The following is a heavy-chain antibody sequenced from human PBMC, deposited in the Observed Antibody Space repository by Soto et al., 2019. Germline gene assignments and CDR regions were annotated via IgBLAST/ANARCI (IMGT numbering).Heavy chain of an antibody. D-gene: IGHD3-22*01. V-gene: IGHV1-24*01. Sequence: ASVKISCKVCAFTLTELSMHWVRQALGKGHEWKGGFDPEDGETIYAQKFQGRVTITEDTSTDTAYMELSSLRSEDTAVYYCATFRDYEIRGYYGSSDYRGQATLVT. CDR1: AFTLTELS. CDR2: FDPEDGET. J-gene: IGHJ4*02. CDR3: ATFRDYEIRGYYGSSDY.